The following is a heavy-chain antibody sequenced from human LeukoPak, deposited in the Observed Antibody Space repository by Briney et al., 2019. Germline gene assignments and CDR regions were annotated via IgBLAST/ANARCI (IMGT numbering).Heavy chain of an antibody. V-gene: IGHV1-69*13. CDR3: ARAPLRFLEWGDYYYGMDI. Sequence: ASVKVSCKASGGTLSSYAISWVRQAPGQGLEWMGGIIPIFGTANYAQKFQGRVTITADESTSTAYMELSSLRSEDTAVYYCARAPLRFLEWGDYYYGMDIWGQGTTVTVSS. D-gene: IGHD3-3*01. J-gene: IGHJ6*02. CDR1: GGTLSSYA. CDR2: IIPIFGTA.